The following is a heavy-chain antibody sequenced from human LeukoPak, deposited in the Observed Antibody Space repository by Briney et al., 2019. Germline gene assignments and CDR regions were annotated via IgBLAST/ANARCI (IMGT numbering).Heavy chain of an antibody. J-gene: IGHJ5*02. CDR3: ARAAAANEYPWFDP. Sequence: ASVKVSCKASGYTFTGYYMHWVRQAPGQGLEWMGWINPNSGGTNYAQKFQGRVTMTRDTSISTACMELSRLRSDDTAVYYCARAAAANEYPWFDPWGQGTLVTVSS. CDR2: INPNSGGT. CDR1: GYTFTGYY. V-gene: IGHV1-2*02. D-gene: IGHD6-13*01.